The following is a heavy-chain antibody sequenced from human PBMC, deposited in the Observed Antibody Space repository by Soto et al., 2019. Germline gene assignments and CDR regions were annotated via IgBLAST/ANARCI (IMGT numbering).Heavy chain of an antibody. D-gene: IGHD3-22*01. CDR1: GGTFSIYT. CDR3: ARDGTLYDSRAYYYLY. J-gene: IGHJ4*02. Sequence: SVKVSCKASGGTFSIYTITCVLQSPLQWLDWMGGITPMFGTPNYAQKFRGRVTITADESTSTAYMELSSLRSEDTAMYFCARDGTLYDSRAYYYLYWGQGTLVTVSS. V-gene: IGHV1-69*13. CDR2: ITPMFGTP.